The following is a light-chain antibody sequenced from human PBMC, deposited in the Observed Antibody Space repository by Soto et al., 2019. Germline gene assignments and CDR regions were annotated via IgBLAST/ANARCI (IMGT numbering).Light chain of an antibody. CDR1: NSNIGSNY. CDR2: GNS. CDR3: AAWDDSLSGRL. J-gene: IGLJ2*01. Sequence: QSVLTQPPSASATPGQGVTISSSGSNSNIGSNYVSWYQHLPGTAPKLLIYGNSHRPSGVPDRFSGSKSGTSASLAISGLRSEDEADYFFAAWDDSLSGRLFGGGTKVTVL. V-gene: IGLV1-47*02.